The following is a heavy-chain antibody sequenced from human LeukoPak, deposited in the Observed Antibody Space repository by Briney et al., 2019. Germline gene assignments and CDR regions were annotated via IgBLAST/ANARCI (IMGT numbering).Heavy chain of an antibody. CDR3: AKPPPQNHYYYDSSGPLDY. J-gene: IGHJ4*02. CDR1: GFTFSSYG. Sequence: QPGGSLRLSCAASGFTFSSYGMHWVRQAPGKGLEWVAVISYDGSNKYYADSVKGRFTISRDNSKNTLYLQMNSLRAEDTAVYYCAKPPPQNHYYYDSSGPLDYWGQGTLVTVSS. V-gene: IGHV3-30*18. CDR2: ISYDGSNK. D-gene: IGHD3-22*01.